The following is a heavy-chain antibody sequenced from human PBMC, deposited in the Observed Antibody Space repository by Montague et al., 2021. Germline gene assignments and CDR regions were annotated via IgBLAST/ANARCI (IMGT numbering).Heavy chain of an antibody. V-gene: IGHV4-39*07. CDR3: ARVFSSWYVGWFDP. CDR1: GAPITSNIYY. CDR2: IYYSGNS. D-gene: IGHD6-13*01. J-gene: IGHJ5*02. Sequence: SETLSLTCTVSGAPITSNIYYWGWTRQSPGKGLEWIGSIYYSGNSFYQPSLKSRITMAVDTSKNQFSLKLSSVTAADTAIYYCARVFSSWYVGWFDPWGQGTLVTVSP.